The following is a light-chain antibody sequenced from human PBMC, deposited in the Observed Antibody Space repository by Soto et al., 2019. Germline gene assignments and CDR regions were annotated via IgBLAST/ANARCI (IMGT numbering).Light chain of an antibody. CDR2: DAS. CDR1: QDINNF. Sequence: DIQMTQSPSSLSASVGDRVTITCQASQDINNFLICYQHKPGKAPKLLIYDASTLGTGVSSRFSGGGSGTHFTFTISSLQPEDIATYYCQQFDSVPCTFGQGTKLELK. V-gene: IGKV1-33*01. CDR3: QQFDSVPCT. J-gene: IGKJ2*02.